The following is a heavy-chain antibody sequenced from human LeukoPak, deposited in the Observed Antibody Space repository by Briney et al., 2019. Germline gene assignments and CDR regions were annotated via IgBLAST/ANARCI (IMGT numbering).Heavy chain of an antibody. Sequence: SETLSLTCTVSGGSISSYYWSWIRQPAGKGLEWIGRIYTSGSTNYNPSLKSRVTMSVDTSKNQFSLKLSSVTAADTAVYYCARRSYYDSSGYYHYYFDYWGQGTLVTVSS. CDR3: ARRSYYDSSGYYHYYFDY. D-gene: IGHD3-22*01. CDR1: GGSISSYY. J-gene: IGHJ4*02. CDR2: IYTSGST. V-gene: IGHV4-4*07.